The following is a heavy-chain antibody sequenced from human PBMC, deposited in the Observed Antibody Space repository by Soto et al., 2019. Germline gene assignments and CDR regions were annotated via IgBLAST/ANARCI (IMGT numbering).Heavy chain of an antibody. CDR3: ARDGTGITGTTYFDY. CDR1: GGSISSGGYY. Sequence: QVQLQESGPGLVKASQTLSLTCTVSGGSISSGGYYWSWIRQHPGKGLEWIGYIYYSGSTYYNPSLKSRVTISVDTSKNQFSLKLSSVTAADTAVYYCARDGTGITGTTYFDYWGQGTLVTVSS. CDR2: IYYSGST. D-gene: IGHD1-7*01. V-gene: IGHV4-31*03. J-gene: IGHJ4*02.